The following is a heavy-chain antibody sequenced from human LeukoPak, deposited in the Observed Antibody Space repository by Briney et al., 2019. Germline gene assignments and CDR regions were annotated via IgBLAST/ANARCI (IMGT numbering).Heavy chain of an antibody. CDR2: TYSRSKWFN. J-gene: IGHJ4*02. V-gene: IGHV6-1*01. CDR3: ARGTGSLDY. Sequence: SQTLSLTCAISGDSVSSKSASWNWIGQPPSRGLEWLGRTYSRSKWFNDYAVSVKSRIAINPDTSKNQFSLHLSSVTPDDTAVYYCARGTGSLDYWGQGTLVTVSS. CDR1: GDSVSSKSAS. D-gene: IGHD1-26*01.